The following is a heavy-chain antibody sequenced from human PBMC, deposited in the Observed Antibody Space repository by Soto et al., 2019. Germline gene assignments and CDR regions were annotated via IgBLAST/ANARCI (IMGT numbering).Heavy chain of an antibody. CDR1: GGSISSGDYY. D-gene: IGHD3-9*01. CDR2: IYYSGST. Sequence: SSETLSLTCTVSGGSISSGDYYWSWIRQPPGKGLEWIGYIYYSGSTYYNPSLKGRVTTSVDTSKNQFSLKLSSVTAADTAVYYCARDSHDVLTGRDYYGMDVWGQGTTVTVSS. J-gene: IGHJ6*02. V-gene: IGHV4-30-4*01. CDR3: ARDSHDVLTGRDYYGMDV.